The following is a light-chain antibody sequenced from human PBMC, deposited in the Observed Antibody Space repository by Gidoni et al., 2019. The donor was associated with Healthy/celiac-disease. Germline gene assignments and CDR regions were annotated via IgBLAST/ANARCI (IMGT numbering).Light chain of an antibody. CDR2: WAS. Sequence: DIVMTQSPDSLAVSLGERATINCKSSQSVLYSSNNKNYLAWYQQKPGQPHKLLIYWASTRESGVPDRFSGSGSATDFTLTISSVQAEDVAVYYCQQYYSTPYTFGQGTKLEIK. CDR1: QSVLYSSNNKNY. CDR3: QQYYSTPYT. V-gene: IGKV4-1*01. J-gene: IGKJ2*01.